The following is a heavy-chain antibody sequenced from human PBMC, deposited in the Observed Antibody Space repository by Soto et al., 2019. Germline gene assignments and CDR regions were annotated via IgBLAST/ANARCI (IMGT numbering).Heavy chain of an antibody. D-gene: IGHD1-26*01. CDR2: IIPLFGTT. Sequence: QVQLVQSGAELKKPGSSVKVSCKASGGTFNTSGISWVRQAPGQGIEWMGGIIPLFGTTNYAQRFKGRVTITADESTNTVHMELSSLRFGDTAIYYCARARGTSWYNWFDPWGQGTRVTVSS. J-gene: IGHJ5*02. CDR1: GGTFNTSG. V-gene: IGHV1-69*01. CDR3: ARARGTSWYNWFDP.